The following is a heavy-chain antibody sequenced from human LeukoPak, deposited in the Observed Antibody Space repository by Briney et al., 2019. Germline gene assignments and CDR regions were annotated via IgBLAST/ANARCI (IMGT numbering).Heavy chain of an antibody. D-gene: IGHD2/OR15-2a*01. CDR1: GDSISDINYY. V-gene: IGHV4-39*01. J-gene: IGHJ3*02. CDR2: IYYSGIT. CDR3: ARHDFFDADAFDI. Sequence: SETLSLTCSVAGDSISDINYYWGWIRQPPGKGLEWIGNIYYSGITYYNPSLKSRVTIFVESSMKQFSLRLTSVTAADTAVYYCARHDFFDADAFDIWGQGTMVIVSS.